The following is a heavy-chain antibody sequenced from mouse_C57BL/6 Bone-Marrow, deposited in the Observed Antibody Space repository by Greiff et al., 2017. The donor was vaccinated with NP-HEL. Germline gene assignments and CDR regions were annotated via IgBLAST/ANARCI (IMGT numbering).Heavy chain of an antibody. D-gene: IGHD4-1*01. CDR3: ASARLNWDYFDY. J-gene: IGHJ2*01. V-gene: IGHV2-6*01. CDR2: IWGVGST. CDR1: GFSLTSYG. Sequence: VQVVESGPGLVAPSQSLSITCTVSGFSLTSYGVDWVRQSPGKGLEWLGVIWGVGSTNYNSALKSRLSISKDNSKSQVFLKMNSLQTDDTAMYYCASARLNWDYFDYWGQGTTLTVSS.